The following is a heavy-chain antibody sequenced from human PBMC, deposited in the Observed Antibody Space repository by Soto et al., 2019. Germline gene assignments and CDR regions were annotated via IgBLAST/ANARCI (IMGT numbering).Heavy chain of an antibody. CDR3: ARPVGVDHVWFDP. CDR1: GFTFSSYA. Sequence: GGSLRLSCAASGFTFSSYAMHWVRQAPGKGLEWVAVISYDGSNKYYADSVKGRFTISRDNSKNTLYLQMNSLRSDDTAVYYCARPVGVDHVWFDPWGQGTLVTVSS. J-gene: IGHJ5*02. D-gene: IGHD3-3*01. V-gene: IGHV3-30-3*01. CDR2: ISYDGSNK.